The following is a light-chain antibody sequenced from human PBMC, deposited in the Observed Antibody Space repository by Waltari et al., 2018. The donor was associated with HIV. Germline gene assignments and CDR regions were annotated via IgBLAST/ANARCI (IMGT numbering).Light chain of an antibody. CDR2: EVS. CDR3: ISYISSSSPV. CDR1: SFDIYGYNF. Sequence: QSALTQPASVSGSPGQSITISCTGTSFDIYGYNFVSWFQHHPGKAPKVIFYEVSNRPSGVSSRFSGSKSGNTASLTISGLQPEDEAEYFCISYISSSSPVFGGGTKLTVL. V-gene: IGLV2-14*01. J-gene: IGLJ3*02.